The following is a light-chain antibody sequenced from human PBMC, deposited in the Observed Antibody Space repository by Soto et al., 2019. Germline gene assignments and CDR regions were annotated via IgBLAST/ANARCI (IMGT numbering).Light chain of an antibody. CDR2: GAS. CDR1: QGISSW. CDR3: QQANTFPS. V-gene: IGKV1-12*02. Sequence: DIQMTQSPSSVSASVGDTVTITCRASQGISSWLAWYRQRPGKAPNLLIFGASTLQSGVPSRFSGRGSGTEFTLTISSLQHEDFATYYCQQANTFPSFGGGTKVEI. J-gene: IGKJ4*01.